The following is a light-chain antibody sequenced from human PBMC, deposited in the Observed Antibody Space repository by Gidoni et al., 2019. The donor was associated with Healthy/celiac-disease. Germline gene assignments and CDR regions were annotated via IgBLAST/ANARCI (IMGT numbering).Light chain of an antibody. CDR2: GAS. CDR1: QSVSSSY. CDR3: QQYGSSPPWT. Sequence: EIELTQSPGTLSLSPGERATLSCRASQSVSSSYLAWYQQKPGQAPRLLIYGASSRATGIPDRFSGSGSGTDFTLTISRLEPEDFAVYYCQQYGSSPPWTFXQXTKVEIK. J-gene: IGKJ1*01. V-gene: IGKV3-20*01.